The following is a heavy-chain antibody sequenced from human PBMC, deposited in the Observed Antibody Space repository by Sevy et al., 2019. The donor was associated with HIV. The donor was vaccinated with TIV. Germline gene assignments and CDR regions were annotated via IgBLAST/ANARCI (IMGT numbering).Heavy chain of an antibody. J-gene: IGHJ6*02. Sequence: GGSLRLSCTASGFTFSSAWMSWVRQAPGKGLEWVGRIKSEFDGGAIDYAEPVKGGFTISREDSKKKVYLQMNNLKTEDTADYYCITDPAYRGYDEEVINYYFYGMDVWGQGTTVTVSS. V-gene: IGHV3-15*01. D-gene: IGHD5-12*01. CDR1: GFTFSSAW. CDR3: ITDPAYRGYDEEVINYYFYGMDV. CDR2: IKSEFDGGAI.